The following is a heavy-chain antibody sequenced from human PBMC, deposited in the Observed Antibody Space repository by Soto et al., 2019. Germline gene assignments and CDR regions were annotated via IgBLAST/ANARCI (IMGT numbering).Heavy chain of an antibody. D-gene: IGHD3-22*01. CDR1: GGSISSYY. J-gene: IGHJ1*01. V-gene: IGHV4-59*08. CDR3: ARLGAYYQAMDS. Sequence: PSETLSLTCTVSGGSISSYYWSWIRQPPGKGLEWIGYIYYAGTTTYNPSLQSRVSISVDTSKNEVSLKLTSVTAADTAVYFCARLGAYYQAMDSWGQGTLVTVSS. CDR2: IYYAGTT.